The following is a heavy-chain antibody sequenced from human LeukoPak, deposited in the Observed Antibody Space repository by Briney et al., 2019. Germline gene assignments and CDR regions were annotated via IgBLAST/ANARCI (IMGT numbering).Heavy chain of an antibody. J-gene: IGHJ6*02. CDR2: VDRDGSET. CDR3: ARNNGMDV. CDR1: GFALSSHW. Sequence: GGSLRLSCAASGFALSSHWMTWVRQVPGRGPEWVANVDRDGSETYYLDSVKGRFTISKDNAKNSLYLQMNSLRAEDTALYHCARNNGMDVWGQGTTVIVSS. V-gene: IGHV3-7*03.